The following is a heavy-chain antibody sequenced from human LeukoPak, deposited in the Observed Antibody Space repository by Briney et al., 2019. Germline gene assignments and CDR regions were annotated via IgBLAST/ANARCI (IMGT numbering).Heavy chain of an antibody. D-gene: IGHD7-27*01. CDR3: AIQPWGSGNNWYFDL. CDR1: GYTFTAYY. Sequence: EASVKVSCKASGYTFTAYYIHWVRQAPGQGLEWMGWISPNSGGTDYAQKFQGRVTMTRDTSINTAYVELSSLISDDTAVYYCAIQPWGSGNNWYFDLWGRGTLVTVSS. CDR2: ISPNSGGT. V-gene: IGHV1-2*02. J-gene: IGHJ2*01.